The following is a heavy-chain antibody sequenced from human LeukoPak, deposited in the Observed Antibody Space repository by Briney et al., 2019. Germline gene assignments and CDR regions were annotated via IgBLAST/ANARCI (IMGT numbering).Heavy chain of an antibody. D-gene: IGHD6-19*01. V-gene: IGHV3-43*01. J-gene: IGHJ5*01. Sequence: GGSLRPSCAASGFTFDAYTMHWVRQAPGKGLQWVSLITWDGITKYYADSVKGRFTISRDNKKNSLHLQMNSLRTDDTALYYCAKDKYSGVAGPFDSWGQGTQVTVSS. CDR3: AKDKYSGVAGPFDS. CDR2: ITWDGITK. CDR1: GFTFDAYT.